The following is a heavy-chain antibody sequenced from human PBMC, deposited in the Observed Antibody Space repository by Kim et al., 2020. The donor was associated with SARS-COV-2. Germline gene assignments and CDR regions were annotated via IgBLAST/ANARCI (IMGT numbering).Heavy chain of an antibody. J-gene: IGHJ6*02. V-gene: IGHV1-2*02. CDR2: ISPNNGAT. CDR1: GYPFSGFY. CDR3: ARGSDYHGLDF. Sequence: ASVKVSCKTSGYPFSGFYIHWVRQAPGQGLEWMGWISPNNGATKYAEASQGRVTMTRDTSINTAYMELSRLKSDDTAIYFCARGSDYHGLDFWGRGTTITVSS.